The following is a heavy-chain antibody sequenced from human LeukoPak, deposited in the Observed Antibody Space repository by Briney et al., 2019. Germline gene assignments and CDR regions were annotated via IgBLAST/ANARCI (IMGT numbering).Heavy chain of an antibody. CDR2: ISNRGSP. Sequence: SEALSLTCLVSGFSISSDDCWGWIRQPPGKGLEWIGSISNRGSPYYNPSLKSRVTMSVDTPNNHFSLRLSSVTAADTAVYYCVRDGGFYYTASPNSWFDPWGQGTLVTVSS. CDR3: VRDGGFYYTASPNSWFDP. V-gene: IGHV4-38-2*02. D-gene: IGHD2-15*01. J-gene: IGHJ5*02. CDR1: GFSISSDDC.